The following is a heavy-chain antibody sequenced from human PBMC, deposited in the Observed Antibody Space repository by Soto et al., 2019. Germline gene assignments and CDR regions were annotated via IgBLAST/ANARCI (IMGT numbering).Heavy chain of an antibody. J-gene: IGHJ6*02. CDR1: GFTFSSYA. CDR3: AREAVYSSSWYGDYYYGMDV. Sequence: QVQLVESGGGVVQPGRSLRLSCAASGFTFSSYAMHWVRQAPGKGLEWVAVISYVGSNKYYADSVKGRFTISRDNSKNTLYLQMNSLRAEDTAVYYCAREAVYSSSWYGDYYYGMDVWGQGTTVTVSS. V-gene: IGHV3-30-3*01. CDR2: ISYVGSNK. D-gene: IGHD6-13*01.